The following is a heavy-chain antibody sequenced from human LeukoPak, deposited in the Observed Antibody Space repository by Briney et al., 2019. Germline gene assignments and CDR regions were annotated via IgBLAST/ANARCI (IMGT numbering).Heavy chain of an antibody. J-gene: IGHJ6*02. CDR2: ISAYNGNT. D-gene: IGHD3-9*01. CDR3: ARDLASKYFDWPPGYYYGMDV. CDR1: GYTFTSYG. Sequence: GASVKVSCKASGYTFTSYGISWVRQAPGQGLEWMGWISAYNGNTNYAQKLQGRVTMTTDTSTSTAYMELRSLRSDDTAVYYCARDLASKYFDWPPGYYYGMDVWGQGTTVTVSS. V-gene: IGHV1-18*01.